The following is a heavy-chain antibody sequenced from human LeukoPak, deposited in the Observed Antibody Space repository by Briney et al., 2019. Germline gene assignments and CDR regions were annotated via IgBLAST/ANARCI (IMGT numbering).Heavy chain of an antibody. V-gene: IGHV3-30*02. J-gene: IGHJ4*02. CDR2: IRYDGSNK. CDR3: AKDRYSYGRGYFDY. CDR1: GFTFSSYG. Sequence: PGGSLRLSCAASGFTFSSYGMHWVRQAPGRGLEGVAFIRYDGSNKYYPDSVKGRFTSSRDNSNHPLYLQMNSLRAEDTAVYHCAKDRYSYGRGYFDYWGQGTLVTVSS. D-gene: IGHD5-18*01.